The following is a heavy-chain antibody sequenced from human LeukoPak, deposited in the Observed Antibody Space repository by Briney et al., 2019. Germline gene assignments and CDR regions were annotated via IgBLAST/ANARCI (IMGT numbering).Heavy chain of an antibody. CDR1: GFTFPNYG. V-gene: IGHV3-33*08. CDR3: ARPYYDSSGYYYWGNAFDI. CDR2: IWYDGSNK. Sequence: PGGSLRLSCAASGFTFPNYGMHWVRQAPGKGLEWVALIWYDGSNKYYADSVKGRFTISRDNSKNTLYLQMNSLRAEDTAVYYCARPYYDSSGYYYWGNAFDIWGQGTMVTVSS. D-gene: IGHD3-22*01. J-gene: IGHJ3*02.